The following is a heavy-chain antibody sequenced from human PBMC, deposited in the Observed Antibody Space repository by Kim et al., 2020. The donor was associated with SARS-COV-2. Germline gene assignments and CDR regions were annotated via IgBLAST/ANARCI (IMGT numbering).Heavy chain of an antibody. D-gene: IGHD2-21*02. J-gene: IGHJ6*02. CDR2: IYYSGST. Sequence: SETLSLTCTVSGGSISSYYWSWIRQPPGKGLEWIGYIYYSGSTNYNPSLKSRVTISVDTSKNQFSLKLSSVTAADTAVYYCSRMTFAHYYGIDVWGQGTTVTVSS. V-gene: IGHV4-59*01. CDR1: GGSISSYY. CDR3: SRMTFAHYYGIDV.